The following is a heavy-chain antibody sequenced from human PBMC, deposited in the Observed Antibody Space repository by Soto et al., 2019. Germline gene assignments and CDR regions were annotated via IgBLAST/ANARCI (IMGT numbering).Heavy chain of an antibody. CDR2: IIPIFGTA. Sequence: GASVKVSCKASGGTFSSYAISWVRQAPGQGLEWMGGIIPIFGTANYAQKFQGRVTITADESTSTAYMELSSVRSEDTAVYYCARGEGGVPPFPLGGHTPKEDQRYYYGMDVWGQGTTVTVSS. V-gene: IGHV1-69*13. J-gene: IGHJ6*02. D-gene: IGHD3-16*01. CDR1: GGTFSSYA. CDR3: ARGEGGVPPFPLGGHTPKEDQRYYYGMDV.